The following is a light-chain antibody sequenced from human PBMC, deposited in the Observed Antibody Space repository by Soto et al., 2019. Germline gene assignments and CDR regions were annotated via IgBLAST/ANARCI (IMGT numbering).Light chain of an antibody. Sequence: QSALTQPPSASGSPGQSVTISCTGTSSDVGGYNYVSWYQQHPGKAPKLMIYEVSKRPSGVPDRFSGSKSGNTASLTVSGLQADDEADYYCSSYAGSNNYVFGPGTKVTV. J-gene: IGLJ1*01. CDR1: SSDVGGYNY. V-gene: IGLV2-8*01. CDR3: SSYAGSNNYV. CDR2: EVS.